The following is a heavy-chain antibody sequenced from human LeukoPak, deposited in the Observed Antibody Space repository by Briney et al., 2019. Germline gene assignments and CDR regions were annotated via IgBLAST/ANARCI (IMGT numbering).Heavy chain of an antibody. J-gene: IGHJ4*02. CDR1: GFTFSSYG. Sequence: GGSLRLSCAASGFTFSSYGMHWVRQAPGKGLECVAAIWDDGSNKYYADSVKGRFTISRDNSKNTLYLQMNSLRGEDTAVYYCVREYSSGWYGGYWGQGTLVTVSS. CDR3: VREYSSGWYGGY. V-gene: IGHV3-33*01. CDR2: IWDDGSNK. D-gene: IGHD6-19*01.